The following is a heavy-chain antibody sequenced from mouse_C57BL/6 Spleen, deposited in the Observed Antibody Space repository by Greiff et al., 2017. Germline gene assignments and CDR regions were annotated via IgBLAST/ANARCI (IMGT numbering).Heavy chain of an antibody. CDR1: GFTFSDYG. V-gene: IGHV5-17*01. Sequence: DVKLVESGGGLVKPGGSLKLSCAASGFTFSDYGMHWVRQAPEKGLEWVAYLSSGSSTIYYADTVKGRFTISRDNAKNTLFLQMTSLRSEDTAMYYCARHALDYWGQGTTLTVSS. J-gene: IGHJ2*01. CDR3: ARHALDY. CDR2: LSSGSSTI.